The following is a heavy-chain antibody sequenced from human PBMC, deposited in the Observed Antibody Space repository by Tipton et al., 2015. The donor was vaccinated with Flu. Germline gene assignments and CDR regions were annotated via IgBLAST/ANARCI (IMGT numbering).Heavy chain of an antibody. Sequence: LRLSCTVSGGSISSYYWSWIRQPPGKGLEWIGYIYYSGSTNYNPSLKSRVTISVDTSKNQFSLKLSSVTAADTAVYYCARARSMWELLFMDYWGQGTLVTVSS. J-gene: IGHJ4*02. V-gene: IGHV4-59*08. CDR1: GGSISSYY. D-gene: IGHD1-26*01. CDR2: IYYSGST. CDR3: ARARSMWELLFMDY.